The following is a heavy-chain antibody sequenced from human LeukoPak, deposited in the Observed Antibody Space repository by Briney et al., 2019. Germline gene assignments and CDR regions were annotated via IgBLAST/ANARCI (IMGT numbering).Heavy chain of an antibody. Sequence: PGGSLRLSCAASGFTFDDYGMSWVRQAPGKGLEWVSGINWNGGSTGYADSVKGRFTISRDNAKNSLYLQMNSLRAEDAAVYYCARDGSYGPADFDYWGQGTLVTVSS. J-gene: IGHJ4*02. CDR1: GFTFDDYG. D-gene: IGHD5-18*01. V-gene: IGHV3-20*04. CDR2: INWNGGST. CDR3: ARDGSYGPADFDY.